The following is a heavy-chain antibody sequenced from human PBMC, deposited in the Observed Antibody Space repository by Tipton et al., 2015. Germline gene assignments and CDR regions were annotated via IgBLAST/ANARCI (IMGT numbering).Heavy chain of an antibody. Sequence: QLVQSGAEVKKPGESLIISCRGSGYSFAKHWIGWVRQIPGKGLEWMGNIFPGDSDTRYNPSFQGQVTISADKSISTAYLPWGSLRAADTAFYYCASRYCGGDCYQSDAFDIWGQGTMVTVSS. J-gene: IGHJ3*02. V-gene: IGHV5-51*01. D-gene: IGHD2-21*02. CDR2: IFPGDSDT. CDR1: GYSFAKHW. CDR3: ASRYCGGDCYQSDAFDI.